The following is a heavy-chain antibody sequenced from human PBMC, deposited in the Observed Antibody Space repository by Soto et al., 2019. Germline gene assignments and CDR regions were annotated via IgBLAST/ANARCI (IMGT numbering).Heavy chain of an antibody. V-gene: IGHV1-46*04. CDR3: ARDQKVGAPSGMDV. CDR1: GDGFTSCY. Sequence: GTSVKVRWKACGDGFTSCYMHWVRQALGQGLEWMGIINPSGGSTSYEQKLQGRVTMTRDTSTSTVYMELSSLRSEDTAVYYCARDQKVGAPSGMDVWGQGTTVTVSS. D-gene: IGHD1-26*01. CDR2: INPSGGST. J-gene: IGHJ6*02.